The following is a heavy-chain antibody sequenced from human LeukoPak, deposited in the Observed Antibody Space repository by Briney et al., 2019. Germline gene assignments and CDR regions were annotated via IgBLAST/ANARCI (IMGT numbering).Heavy chain of an antibody. J-gene: IGHJ5*02. Sequence: ASVTVSCKASGYTFTGYYIHWVRQAPGQGLEWMGWINPTSFGTKYEQKFQGRVTMTRDTSISTDYMELSDLRSDDTAVYYCARFRGSGWYSFDLWGQGTLVTVSS. CDR2: INPTSFGT. V-gene: IGHV1-2*02. CDR3: ARFRGSGWYSFDL. D-gene: IGHD6-19*01. CDR1: GYTFTGYY.